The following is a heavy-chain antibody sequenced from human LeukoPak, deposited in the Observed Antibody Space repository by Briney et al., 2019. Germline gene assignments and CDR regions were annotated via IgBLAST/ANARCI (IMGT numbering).Heavy chain of an antibody. D-gene: IGHD1-26*01. J-gene: IGHJ4*02. CDR3: ARGAYSGSYYAPPSLDY. V-gene: IGHV1-8*01. CDR2: MNPNSGNT. CDR1: GYTFTSYD. Sequence: ASVKVSCKASGYTFTSYDINWVRQATGQGLEWMGWMNPNSGNTGYAQKLQGRVTMTTDTSTSTAYMELRSLRSDDTAVYYCARGAYSGSYYAPPSLDYWGQGTLVTVS.